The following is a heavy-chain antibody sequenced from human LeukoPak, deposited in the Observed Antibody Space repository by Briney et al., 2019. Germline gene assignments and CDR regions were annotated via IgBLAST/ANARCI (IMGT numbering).Heavy chain of an antibody. J-gene: IGHJ3*02. Sequence: GGSLRPSCAASGFTFDDYAMHWVRQAPGKGLEWVSLISGDGGSTYYADSVKGRFTISRDNSKNSLYLQMNSLRTEDTALYYCAKTYCGGDCYSRALAFDIWGQGTMVTVSS. D-gene: IGHD2-21*02. V-gene: IGHV3-43*02. CDR1: GFTFDDYA. CDR2: ISGDGGST. CDR3: AKTYCGGDCYSRALAFDI.